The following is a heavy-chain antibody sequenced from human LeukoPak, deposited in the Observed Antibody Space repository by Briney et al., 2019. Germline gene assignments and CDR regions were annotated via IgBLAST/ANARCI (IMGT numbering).Heavy chain of an antibody. CDR3: AKDPRGVTTGY. D-gene: IGHD4-17*01. J-gene: IGHJ4*02. V-gene: IGHV3-23*01. CDR1: GFTFSSYA. Sequence: GGSLRLSCAASGFTFSSYAMGWVRQAPGKGLEWVSAISGSGGSTYYADSVKGRFTISRDNSKNTLYLQMNSLRAEDTAVYYCAKDPRGVTTGYWGQGTLVTVSS. CDR2: ISGSGGST.